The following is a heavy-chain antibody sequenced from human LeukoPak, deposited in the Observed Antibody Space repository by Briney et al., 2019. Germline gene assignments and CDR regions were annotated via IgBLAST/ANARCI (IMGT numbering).Heavy chain of an antibody. Sequence: GASVKVSCKASGYTFTSYGISWVRQAPGQGLEWMGWISAYNGNTNYAQKFQGRVTMTRNTSISTAYMELSSLRSEDTAVYYCARGGTYDFWSAIAIGRGYYYGMDVWGQGTTVTVSS. CDR3: ARGGTYDFWSAIAIGRGYYYGMDV. V-gene: IGHV1-18*01. J-gene: IGHJ6*02. D-gene: IGHD3-3*01. CDR1: GYTFTSYG. CDR2: ISAYNGNT.